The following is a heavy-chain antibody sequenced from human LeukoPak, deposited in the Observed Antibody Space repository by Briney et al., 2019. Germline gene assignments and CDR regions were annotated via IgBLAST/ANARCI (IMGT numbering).Heavy chain of an antibody. CDR3: ARIVYYDSSGYEDAFDI. J-gene: IGHJ3*02. CDR2: INHSGST. Sequence: SETLSLTCAVYGGSFSGYYWSWIRQPPGKGLEWIGEINHSGSTNYNPSLKSRVTILVDTSKNQFSLKLSSVTAADTAVYYCARIVYYDSSGYEDAFDIWGQGTMVTVSS. V-gene: IGHV4-34*01. CDR1: GGSFSGYY. D-gene: IGHD3-22*01.